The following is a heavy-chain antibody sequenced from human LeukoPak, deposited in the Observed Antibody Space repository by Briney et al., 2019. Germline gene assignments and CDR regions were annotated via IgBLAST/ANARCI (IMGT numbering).Heavy chain of an antibody. Sequence: GGSLRLSCAASRFTFTDYSMTWIRQAPGKGLEWVSSISNTGSSINYADSVKGRFNISRDNAKKSLYLQMNSLRAEDTAVYYCAREKIHFDSSGDYFDYYFYMDVWGKGTTVTISS. J-gene: IGHJ6*03. CDR2: ISNTGSSI. D-gene: IGHD3-22*01. V-gene: IGHV3-11*01. CDR1: RFTFTDYS. CDR3: AREKIHFDSSGDYFDYYFYMDV.